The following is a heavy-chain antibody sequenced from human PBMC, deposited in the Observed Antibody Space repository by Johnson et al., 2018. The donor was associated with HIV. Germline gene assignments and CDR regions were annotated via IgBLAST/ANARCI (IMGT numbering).Heavy chain of an antibody. CDR3: ARRDTYYYDSTPGAFDI. J-gene: IGHJ3*02. CDR2: ISYDGSSK. V-gene: IGHV3-30*03. CDR1: GFTFSRYG. D-gene: IGHD3-22*01. Sequence: QVQLVESGRGVVQPGRSLRLSCAASGFTFSRYGMYWVRQAPGKGLEWVALISYDGSSKNYGDSVKGRFTISRDNAKNSLYLQMNSLRAEDTAVYYCARRDTYYYDSTPGAFDIWGQGTMVTVSS.